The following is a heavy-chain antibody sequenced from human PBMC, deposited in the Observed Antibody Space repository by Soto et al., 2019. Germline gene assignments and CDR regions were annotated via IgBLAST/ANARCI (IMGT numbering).Heavy chain of an antibody. V-gene: IGHV1-69*06. CDR2: IIPIFGTA. Sequence: ASVKVSCKASGGTFSSYAISWVRQAPGQGLEWMGGIIPIFGTANYAQKFQGRVTITADKSTSTAYMELSSLRSEDTAVYYCATEPYYYDSSGYYNWFDPWGQGTLVTVSS. D-gene: IGHD3-22*01. CDR1: GGTFSSYA. CDR3: ATEPYYYDSSGYYNWFDP. J-gene: IGHJ5*02.